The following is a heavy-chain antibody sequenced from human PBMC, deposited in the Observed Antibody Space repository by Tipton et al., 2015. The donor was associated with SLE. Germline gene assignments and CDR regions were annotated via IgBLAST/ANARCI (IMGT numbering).Heavy chain of an antibody. Sequence: TLSLTCVVSEYSIRSDYYWGWIRQAPGKGLEWIGSIYQSGSTYYTPSPESRVTISVDTSKNQFSLKLSSVTAADTAVYYCARGPQRGYTYGPDYWGQGTLVTVSS. CDR1: EYSIRSDYY. CDR2: IYQSGST. D-gene: IGHD5-18*01. CDR3: ARGPQRGYTYGPDY. V-gene: IGHV4-38-2*01. J-gene: IGHJ4*02.